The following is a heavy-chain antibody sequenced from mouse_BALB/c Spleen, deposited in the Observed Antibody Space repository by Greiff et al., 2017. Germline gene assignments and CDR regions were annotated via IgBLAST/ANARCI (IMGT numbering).Heavy chain of an antibody. D-gene: IGHD2-4*01. J-gene: IGHJ3*01. CDR3: ARNYYDYDGGFAY. CDR2: IWSGGST. CDR1: GFSLTSYG. V-gene: IGHV2-2*02. Sequence: VKLMESGPGLVQPSQSLSITCTVSGFSLTSYGVHWVRQSPGKGLEWLGVIWSGGSTDYNAAFISRLSISKDNSKSQVFFKMNSLQANDTAIYYCARNYYDYDGGFAYWGQGTLVTVSA.